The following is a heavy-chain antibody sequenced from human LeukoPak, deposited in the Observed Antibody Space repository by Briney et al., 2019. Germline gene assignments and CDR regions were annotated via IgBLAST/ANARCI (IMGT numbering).Heavy chain of an antibody. V-gene: IGHV4-4*07. CDR1: GGSIGGYY. D-gene: IGHD2-2*01. CDR3: ARDRRTCSSTSCYDDWFDP. Sequence: PSETLSLTCAVSGGSIGGYYWSWFRQPAGKGLEWIGRIYTSGSTYYNPSLKSRVTMSVDTSKNQFSLRLSSATAADAAVYYCARDRRTCSSTSCYDDWFDPWGQGTLVTVSS. CDR2: IYTSGST. J-gene: IGHJ5*02.